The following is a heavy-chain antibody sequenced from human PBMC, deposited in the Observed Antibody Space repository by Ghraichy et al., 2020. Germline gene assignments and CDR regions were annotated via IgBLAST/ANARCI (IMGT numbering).Heavy chain of an antibody. CDR1: GGSFSGYY. CDR3: AGLFGNSDYDLAGY. J-gene: IGHJ4*02. V-gene: IGHV4-34*01. D-gene: IGHD5-12*01. CDR2: INHSGST. Sequence: SETLSLTCAVYGGSFSGYYWSWIRQPPGKGLEWIGEINHSGSTNYNPSLKSRVTISVDTSRNQFSLKVSSVTAADTAVYYCAGLFGNSDYDLAGYWGQGTLVTVSS.